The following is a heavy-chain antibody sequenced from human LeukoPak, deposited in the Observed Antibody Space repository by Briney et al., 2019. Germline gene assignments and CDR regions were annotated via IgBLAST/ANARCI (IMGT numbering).Heavy chain of an antibody. CDR3: ARADKAARRGFGY. Sequence: SETLSLTCSVSGGSVSSDTYYWSWIRQPPGKGLEWIGEINHSGSTNYNPSLKSRVTISVDTSKNQFSLKLSSVTAADTAVYYCARADKAARRGFGYWGQGTLVTVSS. CDR1: GGSVSSDTYY. D-gene: IGHD6-6*01. J-gene: IGHJ4*02. CDR2: INHSGST. V-gene: IGHV4-34*01.